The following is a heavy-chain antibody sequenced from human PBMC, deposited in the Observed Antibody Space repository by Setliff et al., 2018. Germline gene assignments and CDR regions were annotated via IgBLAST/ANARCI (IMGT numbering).Heavy chain of an antibody. V-gene: IGHV3-21*06. CDR3: ARDNYYDSTQDAFGI. D-gene: IGHD3-22*01. CDR1: GFTFRSYS. CDR2: ISSSGSYT. Sequence: PGGSLRLSCAASGFTFRSYSMTWVRQAPGKGLEWVSGISSSGSYTYYAASVKGRFTISRDNANNSLFLQMDTLRPEDTAVYYCARDNYYDSTQDAFGIWGQGTMVTISS. J-gene: IGHJ3*02.